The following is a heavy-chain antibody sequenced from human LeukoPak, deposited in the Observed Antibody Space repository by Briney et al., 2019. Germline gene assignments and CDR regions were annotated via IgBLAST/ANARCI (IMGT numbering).Heavy chain of an antibody. CDR3: AKDRTYDSSGYADY. J-gene: IGHJ4*02. CDR1: GFPFSSYA. Sequence: GSLRLSCAASGFPFSSYALSWVRQAPGKGLEWVSAISGSGGSTYYADSVKGRFTISRDNSKNTLYLQMNSLRAEDTAVYYCAKDRTYDSSGYADYWGQGTLVTVSS. V-gene: IGHV3-23*01. D-gene: IGHD3-22*01. CDR2: ISGSGGST.